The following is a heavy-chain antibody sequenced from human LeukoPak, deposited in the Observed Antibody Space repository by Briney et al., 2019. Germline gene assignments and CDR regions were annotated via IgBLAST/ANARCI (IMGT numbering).Heavy chain of an antibody. V-gene: IGHV4-59*01. CDR2: IYYSGST. Sequence: PSETLSPTCTVSGGSISTYYWSWIRQPPGKGLERIGFIYYSGSTNYNPSLKSRVTISVDTSKNHFSLKLYSVIAADTAVYYCARVDYDSSGYFDFWGQGTLVTVSS. J-gene: IGHJ4*02. D-gene: IGHD3-22*01. CDR1: GGSISTYY. CDR3: ARVDYDSSGYFDF.